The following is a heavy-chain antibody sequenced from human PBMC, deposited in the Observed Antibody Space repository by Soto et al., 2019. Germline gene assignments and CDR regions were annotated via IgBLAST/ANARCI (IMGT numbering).Heavy chain of an antibody. D-gene: IGHD6-19*01. Sequence: SETLSLTCTVSGGSINRYYWSWIRQPPGKGLEWIGYIYYTGSTNYNPSLKSRVSISVDTSKNQFSLRLSSVTAADTAVYYCARGTKIAVAGYGTDYWGQGTLVTVSS. CDR2: IYYTGST. J-gene: IGHJ4*02. CDR1: GGSINRYY. CDR3: ARGTKIAVAGYGTDY. V-gene: IGHV4-59*01.